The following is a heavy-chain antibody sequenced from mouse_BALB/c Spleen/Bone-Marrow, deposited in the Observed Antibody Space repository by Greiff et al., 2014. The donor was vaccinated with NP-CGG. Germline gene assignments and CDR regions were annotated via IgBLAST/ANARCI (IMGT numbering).Heavy chain of an antibody. CDR1: GYTFTNYW. D-gene: IGHD5-1-1*01. CDR2: IYPGDGDT. CDR3: ARNNYPYSMDY. V-gene: IGHV1-87*01. Sequence: VQLQQSGAELARPGTSVKLSCKTSGYTFTNYWMQWIKQRPGQGLEWIGTIYPGDGDTXXTQKFKXXATXTADKSSNTAYMQLSSLASEDTAVYYCARNNYPYSMDYWGQGTSVTVSS. J-gene: IGHJ4*01.